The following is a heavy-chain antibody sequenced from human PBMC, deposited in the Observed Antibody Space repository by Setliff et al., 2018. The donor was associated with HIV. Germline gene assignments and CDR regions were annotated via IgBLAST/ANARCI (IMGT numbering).Heavy chain of an antibody. D-gene: IGHD3-22*01. V-gene: IGHV4-4*09. J-gene: IGHJ4*02. Sequence: VTLSLTCTVSGGSISSYYWSWIRQPPGKGLEWIGYIYTSGSTNYNPSLKSRVTISVDTSKNQFSLKLSSVTAADTAVYYCARGLSFYDPGGFDYWGQGTLVTVSS. CDR1: GGSISSYY. CDR2: IYTSGST. CDR3: ARGLSFYDPGGFDY.